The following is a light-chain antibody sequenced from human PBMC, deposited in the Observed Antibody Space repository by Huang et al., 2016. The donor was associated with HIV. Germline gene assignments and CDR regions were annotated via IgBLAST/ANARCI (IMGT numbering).Light chain of an antibody. CDR1: QSVDSGY. Sequence: VLTQSPGSVSVSLGDRVTVSCRASQSVDSGYLAWYQQKACQSPRLLVYGTSSRASGIPSRFSGSGSGTEFTLTISRLEPEDFGVYYCHQYGSSKATFGQGTKVDI. CDR2: GTS. CDR3: HQYGSSKAT. V-gene: IGKV3-20*01. J-gene: IGKJ1*01.